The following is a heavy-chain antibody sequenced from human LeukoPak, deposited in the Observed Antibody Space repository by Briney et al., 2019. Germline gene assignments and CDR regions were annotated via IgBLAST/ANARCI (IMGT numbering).Heavy chain of an antibody. D-gene: IGHD2-15*01. CDR2: IIPIFGTA. V-gene: IGHV1-69*05. CDR3: ASGEGYCSGGRGLVAY. J-gene: IGHJ4*02. CDR1: GCTFSSYS. Sequence: ASVKVSCKASGCTFSSYSISWVRQAPGQGLEWMGRIIPIFGTANYAQKFQGRVTITRGESTSTAYMELSSLRSYDTAVYYCASGEGYCSGGRGLVAYWGQGTLV.